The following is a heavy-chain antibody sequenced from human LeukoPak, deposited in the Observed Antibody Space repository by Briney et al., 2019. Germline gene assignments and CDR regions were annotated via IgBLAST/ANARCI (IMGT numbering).Heavy chain of an antibody. V-gene: IGHV4-39*01. J-gene: IGHJ4*02. CDR3: ASLAVAGLSEGY. CDR2: IYDSGST. Sequence: PSETLSLTCTVSGGSIRSSYYYWGWIRQPPGKGLEWIGGIYDSGSTYYNPSLKSRVTISVDTSKNQFSLKLSSVTAADTAVYYCASLAVAGLSEGYWGQGTLVIVSS. CDR1: GGSIRSSYYY. D-gene: IGHD6-19*01.